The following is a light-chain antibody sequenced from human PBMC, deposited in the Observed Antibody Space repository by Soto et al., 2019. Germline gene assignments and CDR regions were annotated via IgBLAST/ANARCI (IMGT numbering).Light chain of an antibody. CDR2: RDN. Sequence: QSALTQPPSVSGTPGQRVTISCSGGISNIGTNYVHWFQQLSGTAPKVLSNRDNQRPSGVPDRFSGSKSGTSASLAISGLQSEDEAEYYCAAWDDTVRSYVFGTGTKVTVL. CDR1: ISNIGTNY. J-gene: IGLJ1*01. CDR3: AAWDDTVRSYV. V-gene: IGLV1-47*01.